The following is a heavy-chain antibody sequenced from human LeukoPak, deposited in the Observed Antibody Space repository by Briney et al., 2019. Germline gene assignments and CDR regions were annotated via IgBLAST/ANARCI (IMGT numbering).Heavy chain of an antibody. CDR1: GGSFSGYY. J-gene: IGHJ5*02. V-gene: IGHV4-34*01. CDR3: ARQPIPCAPGIFITGKACWFDP. D-gene: IGHD3-10*01. Sequence: SETLSLTCAVYGGSFSGYYWSWIRQPPGKGLEWIGEINHSGSTNYNPSLKSRVIISVDTSKNQFSLKLSSVTAADTAVYYCARQPIPCAPGIFITGKACWFDPWGQGTLVTVSP. CDR2: INHSGST.